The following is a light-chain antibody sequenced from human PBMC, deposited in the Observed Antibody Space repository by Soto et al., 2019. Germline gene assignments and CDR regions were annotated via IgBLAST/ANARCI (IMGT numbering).Light chain of an antibody. CDR1: QSISNW. CDR3: QQCNSYPLT. CDR2: AAS. Sequence: DIQMTQSPSTLSSSVGDRVTITCRASQSISNWLAWYQQKPGKAPKLLIYAASSLESGVPSRFSGSGSGTEFTLTISSLQPEDFATYYCQQCNSYPLTFGEGTKVDIK. J-gene: IGKJ4*01. V-gene: IGKV1-5*01.